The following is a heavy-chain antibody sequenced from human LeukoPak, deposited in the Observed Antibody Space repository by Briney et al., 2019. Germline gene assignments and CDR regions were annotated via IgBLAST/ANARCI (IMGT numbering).Heavy chain of an antibody. CDR2: ISSNGGST. D-gene: IGHD3-22*01. CDR3: ARDRYYYDSSVFDY. J-gene: IGHJ4*02. CDR1: GFTFSSYA. Sequence: GGSLRLSCAASGFTFSSYAMHWVRQAPGKGLEYVSAISSNGGSTYYANSVKGRFTISRDNSKNTLYLQMGSLRAEDMAVYYCARDRYYYDSSVFDYWGQGTLVTVSS. V-gene: IGHV3-64*01.